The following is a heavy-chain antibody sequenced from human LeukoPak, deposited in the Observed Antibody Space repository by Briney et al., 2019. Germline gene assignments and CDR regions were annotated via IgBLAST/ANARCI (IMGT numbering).Heavy chain of an antibody. CDR2: MSSGGSYI. D-gene: IGHD3-3*01. V-gene: IGHV3-21*01. J-gene: IGHJ4*02. CDR1: GFTFSSFA. Sequence: PGGSLRLSCAASGFTFSSFAMTWVRQAPGKGLEGVSSMSSGGSYIYYPDSVRGRFTISRDTAKTSLYLLMNNLRAEDTGVYYCARDRPTGASRVFLVQWGQGTLVTVSS. CDR3: ARDRPTGASRVFLVQ.